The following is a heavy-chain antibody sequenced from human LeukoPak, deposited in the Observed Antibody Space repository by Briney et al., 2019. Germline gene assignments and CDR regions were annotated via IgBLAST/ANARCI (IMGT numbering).Heavy chain of an antibody. CDR2: IYYSGST. D-gene: IGHD2-15*01. J-gene: IGHJ2*01. V-gene: IGHV4-59*12. CDR3: ARGQGYCSGGSCYPYFDL. CDR1: GGSISSYY. Sequence: SETLSLTCTVSGGSISSYYWSWIRQPPGKGLEWIGYIYYSGSTNYSPSLKSRVTISVDTSKNQFSLKLSSVTAADTAVYYCARGQGYCSGGSCYPYFDLWGRGTLVTVSS.